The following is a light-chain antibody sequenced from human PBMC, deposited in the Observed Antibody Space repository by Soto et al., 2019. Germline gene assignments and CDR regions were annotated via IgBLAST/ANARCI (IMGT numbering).Light chain of an antibody. Sequence: DIQMTQSPSPLSASVGDRVTITCRASQSVSSWLAWYQQKPGKAPNLLIYTASSLESGVPSRFSGSGSGTEVTLTISSLQPDDFATYFCHQYNSEWTFGQGTTVEIK. J-gene: IGKJ1*01. CDR1: QSVSSW. V-gene: IGKV1-5*03. CDR3: HQYNSEWT. CDR2: TAS.